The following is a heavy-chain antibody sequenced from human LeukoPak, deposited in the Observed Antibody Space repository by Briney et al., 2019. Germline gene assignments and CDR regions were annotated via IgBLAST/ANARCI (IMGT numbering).Heavy chain of an antibody. CDR2: ISYDGSNK. J-gene: IGHJ3*02. D-gene: IGHD3-9*01. Sequence: GGSLRLSCAASGFTFRSYGMHWVRQAPGKGLEWVAVISYDGSNKYYADSVKGRFTISRDNSKNTLYLQMNSLRAEDTAVYYCAKTFDWQPEGIWGQGTMVTVSS. CDR1: GFTFRSYG. V-gene: IGHV3-30*18. CDR3: AKTFDWQPEGI.